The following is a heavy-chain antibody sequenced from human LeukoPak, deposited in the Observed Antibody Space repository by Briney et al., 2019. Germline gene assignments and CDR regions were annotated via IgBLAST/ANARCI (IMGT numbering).Heavy chain of an antibody. D-gene: IGHD3-3*01. CDR1: GVSISSHY. V-gene: IGHV4-59*11. CDR2: IYYSGST. J-gene: IGHJ4*02. Sequence: SETLSLTCTVSGVSISSHYWSWVRQPPGKGLEWVGYIYYSGSTNYNPSLKSRVTISVDTSKNQFSLKLSSVTAADTAVYYCARGYDFWSGYYPDYFDYWGQGTLVTVSS. CDR3: ARGYDFWSGYYPDYFDY.